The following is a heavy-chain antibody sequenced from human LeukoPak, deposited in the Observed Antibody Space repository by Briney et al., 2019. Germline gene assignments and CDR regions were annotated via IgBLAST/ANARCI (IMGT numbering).Heavy chain of an antibody. D-gene: IGHD1-1*01. CDR1: GGSITDSDYY. CDR3: ARQGRNFDLLGGARNGFDP. J-gene: IGHJ5*02. V-gene: IGHV4-39*01. CDR2: IYYSGAT. Sequence: PSETLSLTCTVSGGSITDSDYYWGWIRQAPGKGPEWIGTIYYSGATYYNPSLRSRVAVSVDTSKSQFSLHVNSVTATDTAVYFCARQGRNFDLLGGARNGFDPWGQGILVTVSS.